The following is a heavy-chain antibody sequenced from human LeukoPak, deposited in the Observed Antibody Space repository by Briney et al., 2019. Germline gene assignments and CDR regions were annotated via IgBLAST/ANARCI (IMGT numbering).Heavy chain of an antibody. CDR1: EFSVGSNY. Sequence: GGSLRLSCAASEFSVGSNYMTWVRQAPGKGLEWVANIKQDGSEKYSVDSVKGRFTISRDNAKNSLYLQMNSLRAEDTAVYYCARSVFGEFSPDYWGQGTLVTVSS. CDR2: IKQDGSEK. V-gene: IGHV3-7*01. D-gene: IGHD3-10*02. CDR3: ARSVFGEFSPDY. J-gene: IGHJ4*02.